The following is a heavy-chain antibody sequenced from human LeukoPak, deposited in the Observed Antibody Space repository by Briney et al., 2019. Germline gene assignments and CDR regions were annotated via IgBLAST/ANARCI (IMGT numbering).Heavy chain of an antibody. D-gene: IGHD1-1*01. CDR1: GGSISSYY. CDR2: TYYSGST. V-gene: IGHV4-59*08. Sequence: SETLSLTCTVSGGSISSYYWSWIRQPPGKGLEWIGFTYYSGSTNYSPSLKCRVTISVDTSKNQFSLKLTSVTAADTAVYYCARHGNGAFDIWGQGTMVTVSS. CDR3: ARHGNGAFDI. J-gene: IGHJ3*02.